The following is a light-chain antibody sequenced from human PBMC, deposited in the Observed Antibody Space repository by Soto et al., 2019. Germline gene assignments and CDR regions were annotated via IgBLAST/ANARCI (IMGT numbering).Light chain of an antibody. CDR1: QSVSSN. V-gene: IGKV3-15*01. Sequence: EIVMTQSPPTLSVSPGERATLSCRASQSVSSNLAWYQQRPGQAPRLLIYGASTRATGIPARFSGSGSGTEFTLTISGLQSEDFAVYYCQQYNNWPPWTFGQGTKVEIK. CDR2: GAS. J-gene: IGKJ1*01. CDR3: QQYNNWPPWT.